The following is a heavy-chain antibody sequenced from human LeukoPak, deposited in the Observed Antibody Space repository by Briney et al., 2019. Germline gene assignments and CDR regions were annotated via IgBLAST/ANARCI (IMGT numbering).Heavy chain of an antibody. D-gene: IGHD5-18*01. CDR2: ISGSGGST. V-gene: IGHV3-23*01. CDR1: GFTFSSYA. CDR3: AKDDEYSYGTDY. J-gene: IGHJ4*02. Sequence: GGSLRLSCVASGFTFSSYAMTWVRQATGKGLEWVSAISGSGGSTYYADSVKGRFTISRDNSKNTLYLQMNSLRAEDTAVYYCAKDDEYSYGTDYWGQGTLVTVSS.